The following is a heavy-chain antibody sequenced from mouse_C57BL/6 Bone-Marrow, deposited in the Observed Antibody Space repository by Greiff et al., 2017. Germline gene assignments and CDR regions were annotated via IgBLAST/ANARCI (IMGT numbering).Heavy chain of an antibody. V-gene: IGHV1-80*01. CDR3: ARPYYSNYGFAY. D-gene: IGHD2-5*01. Sequence: QVQLQQSGAELVKPGASVKISCKASGYAFSSYWMNWVKQRPGKGLEWIGQIYPGDGATNYNGKFKGKATLTADKSSSTAYMQLSSLTSEDSAVYFCARPYYSNYGFAYWGQGTLVTVSA. CDR1: GYAFSSYW. J-gene: IGHJ3*01. CDR2: IYPGDGAT.